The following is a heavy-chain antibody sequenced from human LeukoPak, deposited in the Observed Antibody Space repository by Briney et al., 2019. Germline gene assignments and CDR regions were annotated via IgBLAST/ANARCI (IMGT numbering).Heavy chain of an antibody. CDR2: IKSKTDGGTT. J-gene: IGHJ4*02. Sequence: GGSLRLSCAASGFTFSSAWLSWVRQAPGKGLEWVGRIKSKTDGGTTDYAAPVKGRFTISRDDSRNKLFLQMNSLKTEDTAVYYCTTEGYCSGGNCYSYDNWGQGTLVTVSS. CDR3: TTEGYCSGGNCYSYDN. V-gene: IGHV3-15*01. CDR1: GFTFSSAW. D-gene: IGHD2-15*01.